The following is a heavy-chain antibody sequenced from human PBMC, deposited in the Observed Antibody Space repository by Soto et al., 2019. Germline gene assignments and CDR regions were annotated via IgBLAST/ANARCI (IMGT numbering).Heavy chain of an antibody. CDR3: ARAQDIVVVVSPFGY. J-gene: IGHJ4*02. Sequence: ASVKVSCKASGYTFTSYAMHWVRQATGQRLEWMGWTNAGNGNTKYSQKFQGRVTITRDTSASTAYMELSSLRSEDTAVYYCARAQDIVVVVSPFGYWGQGTLVTVSS. V-gene: IGHV1-3*01. CDR2: TNAGNGNT. D-gene: IGHD2-15*01. CDR1: GYTFTSYA.